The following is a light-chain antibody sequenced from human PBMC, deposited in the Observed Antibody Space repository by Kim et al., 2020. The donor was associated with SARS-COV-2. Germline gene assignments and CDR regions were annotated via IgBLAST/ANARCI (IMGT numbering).Light chain of an antibody. CDR1: SLRSYY. J-gene: IGLJ2*01. CDR2: EKN. CDR3: NSRESGVNHVV. V-gene: IGLV3-19*01. Sequence: SSELTQDPAVSVALGQTVGITCQGDSLRSYYASWYQQKPGQAPLLVLYEKNNRPSGIPDRFSGSSSGNTASLTIIGAQAEDEADYYCNSRESGVNHVVFG.